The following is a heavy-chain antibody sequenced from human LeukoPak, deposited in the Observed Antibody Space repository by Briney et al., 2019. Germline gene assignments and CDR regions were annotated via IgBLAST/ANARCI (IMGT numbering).Heavy chain of an antibody. CDR3: ARGPNSNWSGLDF. CDR2: ISPTGSTT. Sequence: GGSLRLSCTASGFTFSGHWMHWARQLPGKGLVWVSRISPTGSTTSYADSVKGRFTVSRDNAKNTLYLQVNNLRAEDTAVYYCARGPNSNWSGLDFWGQGTLLTVSS. CDR1: GFTFSGHW. V-gene: IGHV3-74*01. J-gene: IGHJ4*02. D-gene: IGHD6-6*01.